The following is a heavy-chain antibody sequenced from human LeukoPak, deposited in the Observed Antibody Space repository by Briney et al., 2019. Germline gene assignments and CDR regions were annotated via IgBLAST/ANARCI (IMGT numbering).Heavy chain of an antibody. J-gene: IGHJ3*02. V-gene: IGHV4-39*01. D-gene: IGHD7-27*01. Sequence: SETLSLTCTVSGDSISSSSYYWGWIRQPPGKGLEWIGSIYSSGSTYYNPSLMSRVTISVDTSKNQFSLKLSSVTAADTAVYYCARHRADWGWAAFDIWGQGTMVTVSS. CDR3: ARHRADWGWAAFDI. CDR2: IYSSGST. CDR1: GDSISSSSYY.